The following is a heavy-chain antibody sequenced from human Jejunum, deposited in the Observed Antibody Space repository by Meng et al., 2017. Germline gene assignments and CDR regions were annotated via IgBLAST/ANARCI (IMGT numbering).Heavy chain of an antibody. J-gene: IGHJ4*02. V-gene: IGHV3-64*02. CDR3: ATWNGANPEF. D-gene: IGHD1-1*01. CDR1: GFIFSTSA. CDR2: ISGQGDRT. Sequence: GESLKISCAASGFIFSTSAMHWVRQAPGRGLEYVAAISGQGDRTYYGDSVKGRFTISRDNSGNTLYLHMGGLRPEDMATYYCATWNGANPEFWGQGTLVTVSS.